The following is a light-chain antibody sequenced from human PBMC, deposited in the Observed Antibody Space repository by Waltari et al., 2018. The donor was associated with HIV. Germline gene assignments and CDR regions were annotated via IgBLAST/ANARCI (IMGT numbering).Light chain of an antibody. J-gene: IGLJ2*01. CDR2: DDS. Sequence: SYVLTQPPSESVAPGQTARVACGGKDIGSKTVHWYQQRPGQAPVLVVYDDSDRPAGIPERFSGSNSENIATRTISRVEAGEEADYYCQVWDTGSDQVVFGGGTKLTVL. V-gene: IGLV3-21*02. CDR3: QVWDTGSDQVV. CDR1: DIGSKT.